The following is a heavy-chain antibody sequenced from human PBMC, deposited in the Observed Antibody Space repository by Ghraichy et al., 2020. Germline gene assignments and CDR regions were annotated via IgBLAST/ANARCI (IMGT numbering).Heavy chain of an antibody. V-gene: IGHV4-59*01. D-gene: IGHD6-6*01. CDR2: IYYSGST. Sequence: LTCTVSGGSISSYYWSWIRQPPGKGLEWIGYIYYSGSTNYNPSLKSRVTISVDTSKNQFSLKLSSVTAADTAVYYCARGGGSSPAYYYYGMDVWGQGTTVTVSS. J-gene: IGHJ6*02. CDR1: GGSISSYY. CDR3: ARGGGSSPAYYYYGMDV.